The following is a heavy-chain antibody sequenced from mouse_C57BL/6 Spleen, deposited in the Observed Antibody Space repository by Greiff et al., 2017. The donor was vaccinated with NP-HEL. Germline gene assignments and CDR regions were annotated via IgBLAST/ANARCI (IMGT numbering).Heavy chain of an antibody. CDR1: GFSLTSYA. D-gene: IGHD1-1*01. J-gene: IGHJ1*03. Sequence: VKLVESGPGLVAPSQSLSITCTVSGFSLTSYAISWVRQPPGKGLEWLGVIWTGGGTNYNSALKSRLSISKDNSKSQVFLKMNSLQTDDTARYYCARNCYYGSSWWYFDVWGTGTTVTVSS. CDR3: ARNCYYGSSWWYFDV. V-gene: IGHV2-9-1*01. CDR2: IWTGGGT.